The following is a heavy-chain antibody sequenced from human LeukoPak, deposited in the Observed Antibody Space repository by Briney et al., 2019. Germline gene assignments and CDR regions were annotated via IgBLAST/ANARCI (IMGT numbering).Heavy chain of an antibody. D-gene: IGHD6-13*01. CDR2: ISAYNCNT. V-gene: IGHV1-18*01. Sequence: GASVKVSCKASGYTFTSYGISWVRQAPGQGLEWMGWISAYNCNTNYAQKLQGRVTMTTDTSTSTAYMELRSLRSDDTAVYYCARRLDSSSWGYYYYMDVWGKGTTVTVSS. J-gene: IGHJ6*03. CDR3: ARRLDSSSWGYYYYMDV. CDR1: GYTFTSYG.